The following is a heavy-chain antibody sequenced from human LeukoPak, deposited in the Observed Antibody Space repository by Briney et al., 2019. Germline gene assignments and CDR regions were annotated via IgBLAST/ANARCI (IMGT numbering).Heavy chain of an antibody. J-gene: IGHJ4*02. CDR1: GFTFSSYA. D-gene: IGHD3-22*01. CDR3: AKDPLRGSGYYPFDY. V-gene: IGHV3-23*01. Sequence: GGSLRLSCAASGFTFSSYAMSWVRQAPGKGLEWVSAISGTGGSTYYADSVKGRFTISRDNSKNTLFLQMNSLRAEDTAVYYCAKDPLRGSGYYPFDYWGQGTLVTVSS. CDR2: ISGTGGST.